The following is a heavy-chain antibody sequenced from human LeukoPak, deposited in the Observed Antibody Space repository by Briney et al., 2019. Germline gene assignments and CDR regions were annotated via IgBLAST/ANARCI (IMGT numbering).Heavy chain of an antibody. D-gene: IGHD3-10*01. CDR2: INHSGST. V-gene: IGHV4-34*01. Sequence: SETLSLTCAVYGGSFSGYYWSWIRQPPGKGLEWIGEINHSGSTNYNPSLKSRVTISVDTSKNQFSLKLSSVTAADTAVYYCARLPYYYGSAPVDWFGPWGQGTLVTVSS. CDR1: GGSFSGYY. J-gene: IGHJ5*02. CDR3: ARLPYYYGSAPVDWFGP.